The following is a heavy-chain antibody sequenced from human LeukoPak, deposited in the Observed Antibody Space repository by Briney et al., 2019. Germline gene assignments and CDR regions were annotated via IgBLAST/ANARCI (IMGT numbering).Heavy chain of an antibody. D-gene: IGHD3-22*01. J-gene: IGHJ5*02. CDR3: ARDRAYDNSGYPMFSP. CDR2: INPNTGAT. Sequence: ASVKVSCKASGYTLSDFHIQWVRQAPGQGLEWMGTINPNTGATVYAQKFQGRVTITRDTSINTAYMDLSRLTSDATAFYYCARDRAYDNSGYPMFSPWGQGTLVTVSS. V-gene: IGHV1-2*02. CDR1: GYTLSDFH.